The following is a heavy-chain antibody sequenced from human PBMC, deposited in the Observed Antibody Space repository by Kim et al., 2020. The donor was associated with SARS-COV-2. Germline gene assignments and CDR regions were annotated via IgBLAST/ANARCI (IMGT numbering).Heavy chain of an antibody. CDR3: AKRGITGTGFGYGMDV. D-gene: IGHD1-20*01. V-gene: IGHV3-23*01. Sequence: GGSLRLSCAASGFTFSSYAMSWVRQAPGKGLEWVSAISGSGGSTYYADSVKGRFTISRDNSKNTLYLQMNSLRAEDTAVYYCAKRGITGTGFGYGMDVWGQGTTVTVSS. J-gene: IGHJ6*02. CDR2: ISGSGGST. CDR1: GFTFSSYA.